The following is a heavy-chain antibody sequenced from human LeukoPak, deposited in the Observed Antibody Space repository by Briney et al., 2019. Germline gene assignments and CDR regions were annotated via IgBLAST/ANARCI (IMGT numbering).Heavy chain of an antibody. J-gene: IGHJ4*02. Sequence: SETLSLTCAVYGGSFSGYYWSGIRQPPGKGLEWMGEINHSGSTNYNPSLKSRDTISVDTSKNQFSLKLSSVTAADTAVYYCARKKGYSSSLKLRSNYFDYWGQGTLVTVSS. V-gene: IGHV4-34*01. D-gene: IGHD6-13*01. CDR1: GGSFSGYY. CDR3: ARKKGYSSSLKLRSNYFDY. CDR2: INHSGST.